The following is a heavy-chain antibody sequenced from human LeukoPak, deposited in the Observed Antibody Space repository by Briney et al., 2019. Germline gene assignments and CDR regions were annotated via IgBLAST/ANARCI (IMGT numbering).Heavy chain of an antibody. V-gene: IGHV1-69*13. J-gene: IGHJ4*02. Sequence: SVKVSCKASVGTFSRYAISWVRQAPGQGLEWMGGYIPMFGTANYAQNFQNRVTITADESTSTFSMEVSSLRPEDTAVYFCAGASSKWELSFWGQGTLVTVSS. CDR1: VGTFSRYA. D-gene: IGHD1-26*01. CDR3: AGASSKWELSF. CDR2: YIPMFGTA.